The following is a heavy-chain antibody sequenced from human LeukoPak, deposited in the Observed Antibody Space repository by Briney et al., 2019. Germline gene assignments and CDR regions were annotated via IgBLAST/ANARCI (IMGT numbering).Heavy chain of an antibody. D-gene: IGHD3-10*01. CDR3: ARDFYGSGSFPPYYYYYYGTDV. CDR1: GGSISSYY. CDR2: IYTSGST. J-gene: IGHJ6*02. V-gene: IGHV4-4*07. Sequence: SETLSLTCTVSGGSISSYYWSWIRQPAGKGLEWIGRIYTSGSTNYNPSLKSRVTMSVDTSKNQFSLKLSSVTAADTAVYYCARDFYGSGSFPPYYYYYYGTDVWGQGTTVTVSS.